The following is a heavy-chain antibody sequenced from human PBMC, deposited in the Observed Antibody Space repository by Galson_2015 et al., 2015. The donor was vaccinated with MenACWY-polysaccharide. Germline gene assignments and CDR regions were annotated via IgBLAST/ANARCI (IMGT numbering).Heavy chain of an antibody. CDR2: ISGSGGST. D-gene: IGHD4-17*01. CDR1: GFTFSSYA. Sequence: SLRLSCAGSGFTFSSYAMSWVRQAPGKGLEWVSAISGSGGSTFYADSVKGRFTISRDNSKNTLYLQMNSLRGDDTAVYYCAKRGEYGDLYYFGSWGQGTLVTVSS. J-gene: IGHJ4*02. CDR3: AKRGEYGDLYYFGS. V-gene: IGHV3-23*01.